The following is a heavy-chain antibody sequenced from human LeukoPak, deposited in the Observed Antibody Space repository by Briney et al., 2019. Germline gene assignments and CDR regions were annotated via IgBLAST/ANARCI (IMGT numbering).Heavy chain of an antibody. CDR1: GFTFSSYE. CDR2: ISSSGSTI. D-gene: IGHD6-19*01. Sequence: GGSLRLSCAASGFTFSSYEMNWVRQAPGKGLEWVSYISSSGSTIYYADSVKGRFTISRDNAKNSLYLQMNSLRAEDTAVYYCARELPTTEYSSGWLFDYWGQGTLVTVSS. V-gene: IGHV3-48*03. CDR3: ARELPTTEYSSGWLFDY. J-gene: IGHJ4*02.